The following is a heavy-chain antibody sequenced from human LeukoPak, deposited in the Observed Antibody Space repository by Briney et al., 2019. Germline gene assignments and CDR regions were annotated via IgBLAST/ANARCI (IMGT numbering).Heavy chain of an antibody. Sequence: KPSETLSLTCGVYNGSFSSYYWTWLRQPPGKGLQWIGEINHTGSTNYNPSLKSRVTISVDTSKNQFSLKLSSVTAADTAEYYCARGNYAFYSDTSGHYVYWYFDLWGRGTLVTVSS. J-gene: IGHJ2*01. CDR2: INHTGST. CDR1: NGSFSSYY. V-gene: IGHV4-34*01. CDR3: ARGNYAFYSDTSGHYVYWYFDL. D-gene: IGHD3-22*01.